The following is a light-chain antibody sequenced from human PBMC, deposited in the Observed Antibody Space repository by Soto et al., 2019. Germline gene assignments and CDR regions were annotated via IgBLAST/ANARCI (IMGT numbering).Light chain of an antibody. Sequence: SASVVDRVTTTCRASQGISSYLAWYQQKAGLAPKNLIYAASSLQSGVPSRFSGSGSGTEFTLTISSLQPDDFATYYCQHYKSYSEAFGQGTKVDIK. V-gene: IGKV1-9*01. J-gene: IGKJ1*01. CDR1: QGISSY. CDR2: AAS. CDR3: QHYKSYSEA.